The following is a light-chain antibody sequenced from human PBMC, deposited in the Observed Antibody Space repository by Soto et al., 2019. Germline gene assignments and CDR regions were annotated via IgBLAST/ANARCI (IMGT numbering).Light chain of an antibody. CDR3: QSYDSSLSGYV. CDR2: ANT. J-gene: IGLJ1*01. V-gene: IGLV1-40*01. Sequence: QSALTQPPSVSGAPGRRVTISCTGSSSNIGADYDVHWYQQLPGTAPKLLIYANTNRPSGVPGRFSGSKSGTSASLAITGLQAEDEADYYCQSYDSSLSGYVFGTGTKLTVL. CDR1: SSNIGADYD.